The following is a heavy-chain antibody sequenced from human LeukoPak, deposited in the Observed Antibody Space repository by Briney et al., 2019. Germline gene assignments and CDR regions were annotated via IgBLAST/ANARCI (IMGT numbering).Heavy chain of an antibody. CDR1: GGSISSYY. J-gene: IGHJ4*02. CDR2: IYYSGST. D-gene: IGHD4-23*01. Sequence: SETLSLTCTVSGGSISSYYWSWIRQPPGKGLEWIGYIYYSGSTNYNPSLKSRVTISVDASKNQFSLKLSSVTAADTAGYYCARIGGNSGDWGQGTLVTVSS. CDR3: ARIGGNSGD. V-gene: IGHV4-59*01.